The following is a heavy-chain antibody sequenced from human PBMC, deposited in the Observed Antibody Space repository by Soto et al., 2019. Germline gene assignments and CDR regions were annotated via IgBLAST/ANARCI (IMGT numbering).Heavy chain of an antibody. Sequence: EVQLVESGGGLVQPGGSLRLSCAASGFTLSDFSMHWVRQAAGKGLEFVSAISYKGGSTYYANSVKDRFTISRDNSKNTLYLQMGSLRAEEMAVYYCARVSARGQAAFDIRGQGTMVTVSS. D-gene: IGHD5-12*01. CDR2: ISYKGGST. J-gene: IGHJ3*02. V-gene: IGHV3-64*01. CDR1: GFTLSDFS. CDR3: ARVSARGQAAFDI.